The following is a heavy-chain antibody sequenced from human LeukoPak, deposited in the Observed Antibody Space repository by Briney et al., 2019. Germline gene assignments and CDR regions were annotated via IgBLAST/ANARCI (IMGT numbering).Heavy chain of an antibody. J-gene: IGHJ5*02. V-gene: IGHV3-48*03. CDR3: ARSIVVVVAATRISWFDP. CDR1: GFTFSSYE. D-gene: IGHD2-15*01. Sequence: PGGSLRLSCAASGFTFSSYEMNWVRQAPGEGMGWLSYISSSGRTIYYADPVKGRFTISRDNAKNSLYLQMNSLRAEDTAVYYCARSIVVVVAATRISWFDPWGQGTLVTVSS. CDR2: ISSSGRTI.